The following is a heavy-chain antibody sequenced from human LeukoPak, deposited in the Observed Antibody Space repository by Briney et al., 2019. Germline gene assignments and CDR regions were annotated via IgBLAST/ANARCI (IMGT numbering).Heavy chain of an antibody. J-gene: IGHJ4*02. V-gene: IGHV3-53*01. CDR1: GFTVSSNS. CDR2: IFSST. CDR3: ATSVSWRLESYYFDY. Sequence: GGSLRLSCTVSGFTVSSNSMSWVRQAPGKGLEWVSFIFSSTHYSDSVKGRFTISRDNSKNTLYLQMNSLRAEDTAVYYCATSVSWRLESYYFDYWGQGTLVTVSS. D-gene: IGHD2-15*01.